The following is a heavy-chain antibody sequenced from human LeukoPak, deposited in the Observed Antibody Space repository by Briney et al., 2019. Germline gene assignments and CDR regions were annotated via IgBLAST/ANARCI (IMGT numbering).Heavy chain of an antibody. CDR3: ARDLYGDYDLDY. Sequence: PGGSLRLSCAASGFAFSSYWMHWVRQAPGKGLVWVSRINSDGSSTSYADSVKGRFTISRGNAKNTLYLQMNSLRAEDTAVYYCARDLYGDYDLDYWGQGTLVTVSS. J-gene: IGHJ4*02. V-gene: IGHV3-74*01. CDR2: INSDGSST. CDR1: GFAFSSYW. D-gene: IGHD4-17*01.